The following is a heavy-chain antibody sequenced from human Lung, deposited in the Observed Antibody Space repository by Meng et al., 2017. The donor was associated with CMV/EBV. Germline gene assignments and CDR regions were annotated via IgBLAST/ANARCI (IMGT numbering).Heavy chain of an antibody. CDR1: EFTFSSYR. V-gene: IGHV3-21*01. Sequence: GGSLRLXFAAFEFTFSSYRMNWVRQAPGKGLEWVSFISSTSAYIDYADSAKGRFTISRDNARNSLFLQMNSLRAEDTAVYYCARDIRGSDYYYGMDVWGQGTAVTVSS. J-gene: IGHJ6*02. D-gene: IGHD3-10*01. CDR3: ARDIRGSDYYYGMDV. CDR2: ISSTSAYI.